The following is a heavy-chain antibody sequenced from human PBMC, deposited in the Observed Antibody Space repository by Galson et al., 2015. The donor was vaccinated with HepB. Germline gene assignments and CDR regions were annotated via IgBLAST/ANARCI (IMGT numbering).Heavy chain of an antibody. Sequence: SVKVSCKASGGTFSSYTISWVRQAPGQGLEWMGRIIPILGIANYAQKFQSRVTITADKSTSTAYMELSSLRSEDTAVYYCARPNTGSGAFDIWGQGTMVTVSS. V-gene: IGHV1-69*02. D-gene: IGHD2/OR15-2a*01. CDR3: ARPNTGSGAFDI. CDR1: GGTFSSYT. J-gene: IGHJ3*02. CDR2: IIPILGIA.